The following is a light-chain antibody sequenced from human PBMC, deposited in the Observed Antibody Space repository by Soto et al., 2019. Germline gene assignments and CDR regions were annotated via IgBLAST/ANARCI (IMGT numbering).Light chain of an antibody. V-gene: IGLV2-14*01. CDR3: AAWDDSLNGWV. Sequence: QSALTQPASVSGSPGQSITISCTGTSGDVGGYYYVSWYQQLPGKAPKLMISEVSNRPSGVSNRFSGSKSGNTASLTISGLQSEDEADYYCAAWDDSLNGWVFGGGTKVTVL. CDR2: EVS. CDR1: SGDVGGYYY. J-gene: IGLJ3*02.